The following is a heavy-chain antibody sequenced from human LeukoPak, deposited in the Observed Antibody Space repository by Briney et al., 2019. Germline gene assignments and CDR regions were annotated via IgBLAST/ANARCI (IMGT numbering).Heavy chain of an antibody. V-gene: IGHV3-53*01. CDR3: AREVEFYGMDV. CDR2: IYSRGST. Sequence: PGGSLRLSCAASGFTVSSNYMSWVRQAPGKGLEWVSVIYSRGSTYYADSVKGRFTISRDNSKNTLYLQMNSLRAEDTAVYYCAREVEFYGMDVWGQGTTVTVSS. J-gene: IGHJ6*02. CDR1: GFTVSSNY. D-gene: IGHD3-10*01.